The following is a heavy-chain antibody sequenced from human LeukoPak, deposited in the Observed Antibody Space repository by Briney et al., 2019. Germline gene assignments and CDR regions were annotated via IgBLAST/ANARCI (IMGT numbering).Heavy chain of an antibody. CDR2: MYHSGST. D-gene: IGHD6-13*01. V-gene: IGHV4-38-2*01. CDR1: GYSISSGYY. Sequence: SETLSLTCAVSGYSISSGYYWGWFRQPPGKGLEWIGCMYHSGSTYYNPSLKSRVTISVDTSKNQFSLKLSSVTAADTAVYYCARQGGSSSPYYYYMDVWGEGTTVTVSS. CDR3: ARQGGSSSPYYYYMDV. J-gene: IGHJ6*03.